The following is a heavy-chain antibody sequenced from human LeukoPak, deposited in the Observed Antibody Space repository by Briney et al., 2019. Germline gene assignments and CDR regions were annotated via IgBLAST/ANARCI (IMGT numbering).Heavy chain of an antibody. J-gene: IGHJ3*02. CDR1: GDSVSSNSAA. Sequence: SQTLSLTCAISGDSVSSNSAAWNWIRQSPSRGLEWLGRTYYRSKWYNDYAVSVKSRITINPDTSKNQFSLQLNSVTPGDTAVYYCARNYDSGGYYYLDAFDIWGQGTMVTVSS. D-gene: IGHD3-22*01. V-gene: IGHV6-1*01. CDR2: TYYRSKWYN. CDR3: ARNYDSGGYYYLDAFDI.